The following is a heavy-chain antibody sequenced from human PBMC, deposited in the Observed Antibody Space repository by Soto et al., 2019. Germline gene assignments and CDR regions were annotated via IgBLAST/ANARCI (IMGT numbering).Heavy chain of an antibody. Sequence: ASVKVSCKASGGTFSSYAISWVRQAPGQGLEWMGGIIPIFGTANYAQKFQGRVTITADESTSTAYMELSSLRSEDTAVYYCATLLSADYYYYGMDVWGQGTTVTVSS. D-gene: IGHD1-26*01. CDR2: IIPIFGTA. J-gene: IGHJ6*02. CDR3: ATLLSADYYYYGMDV. CDR1: GGTFSSYA. V-gene: IGHV1-69*13.